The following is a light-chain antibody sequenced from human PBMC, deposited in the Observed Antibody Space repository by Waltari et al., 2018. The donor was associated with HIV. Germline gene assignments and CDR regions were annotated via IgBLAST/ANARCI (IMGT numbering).Light chain of an antibody. J-gene: IGLJ2*01. CDR3: AAWDDSLSGV. Sequence: QSVLTQPPSASGTPGQRVTISCSGGSSNIGNNHVYWYQQFPGTAPKLLIYRNNPRPSGVPDRFSGSKSGTSASLVISGLRSEDEADYHCAAWDDSLSGVFGGGTMVTVL. V-gene: IGLV1-47*01. CDR1: SSNIGNNH. CDR2: RNN.